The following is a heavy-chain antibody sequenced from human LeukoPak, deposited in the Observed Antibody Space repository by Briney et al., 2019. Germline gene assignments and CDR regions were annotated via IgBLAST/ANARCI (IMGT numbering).Heavy chain of an antibody. CDR2: ISCSGTTS. V-gene: IGHV3-23*01. CDR1: AFTFSTYA. CDR3: SNLFARVPNYGMDV. D-gene: IGHD2-21*01. Sequence: GGSLTLSCTVSAFTFSTYAMSWVRQAPGKGLEWVAAISCSGTTSYYADTVRGWFTISRYNSKITLFLTTNSLTDDDTSIYYCSNLFARVPNYGMDVWGQGTTVIVSS. J-gene: IGHJ6*02.